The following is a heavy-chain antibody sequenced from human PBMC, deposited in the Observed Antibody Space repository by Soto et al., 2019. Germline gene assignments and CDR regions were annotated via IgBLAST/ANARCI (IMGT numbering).Heavy chain of an antibody. CDR1: GFTFDDYA. V-gene: IGHV3-9*01. J-gene: IGHJ1*01. D-gene: IGHD2-21*01. Sequence: EVQLVESGGGLVQPGRSLRLSCAASGFTFDDYAMHWVRQAPGKGLEWVSGISWNSGSIGYADSVKGRFTISRDNAKNSLYLQMNSLRAEDTALYYCAKDQAAGTYCGGDCYSEAYFQHWGQGTLVTVSS. CDR3: AKDQAAGTYCGGDCYSEAYFQH. CDR2: ISWNSGSI.